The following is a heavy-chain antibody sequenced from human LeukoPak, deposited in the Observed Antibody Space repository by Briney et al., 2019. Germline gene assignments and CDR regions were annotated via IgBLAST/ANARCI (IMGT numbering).Heavy chain of an antibody. V-gene: IGHV4-39*01. CDR2: IYYSGST. CDR3: AGGVAPPGWFDP. CDR1: GGSISSSSYY. D-gene: IGHD3-16*01. Sequence: SETLSLTCTVSGGSISSSSYYWGWIRQPPGKGLEWIGSIYYSGSTYYNPSLKSRVTISVDTSKNQFSLKLSSVTAADTAVYYCAGGVAPPGWFDPWGQGTLVTVSS. J-gene: IGHJ5*02.